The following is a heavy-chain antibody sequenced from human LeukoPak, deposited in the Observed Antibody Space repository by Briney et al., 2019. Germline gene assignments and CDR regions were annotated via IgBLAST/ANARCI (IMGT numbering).Heavy chain of an antibody. Sequence: ASVKASCKASRSTFKTYDIHWVRQTRGQGLEWMAWMNPKTGTTGYATTFQGRISMTSNTSISTAYMELSSVRPEGTGIYYCARGLLGYYYYYMDVWGEGTTVTVSS. CDR1: RSTFKTYD. V-gene: IGHV1-8*01. CDR3: ARGLLGYYYYYMDV. D-gene: IGHD2-21*01. CDR2: MNPKTGTT. J-gene: IGHJ6*03.